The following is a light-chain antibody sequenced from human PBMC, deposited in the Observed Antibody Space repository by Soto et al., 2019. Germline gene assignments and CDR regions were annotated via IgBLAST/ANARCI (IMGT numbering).Light chain of an antibody. J-gene: IGLJ2*01. CDR3: QSYDNSLNHVV. CDR1: SSNIGSFYD. CDR2: GDN. Sequence: QSVLTQPPLVSGAPGQRVTIPCTGSSSNIGSFYDVHWYQQLPGTVPKLLIYGDNNRPSGVPDRFSGSKSGTAASLAITGLQAEDEADYYCQSYDNSLNHVVFGGGTKLTVL. V-gene: IGLV1-40*01.